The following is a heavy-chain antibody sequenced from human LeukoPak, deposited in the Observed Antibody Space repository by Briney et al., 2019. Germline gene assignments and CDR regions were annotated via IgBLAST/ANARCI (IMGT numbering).Heavy chain of an antibody. V-gene: IGHV4-39*07. Sequence: PSETLSLTCTVSGGSISSSSYYWGWIRQPPGRGLEWIGSIYYSGSTYYNPSLKSRVTISVDTSKNQFSLKLSSVTAADTAVYYCARFYNFIRLNHDAFDIWGQGTMVTVSS. D-gene: IGHD3/OR15-3a*01. J-gene: IGHJ3*02. CDR2: IYYSGST. CDR3: ARFYNFIRLNHDAFDI. CDR1: GGSISSSSYY.